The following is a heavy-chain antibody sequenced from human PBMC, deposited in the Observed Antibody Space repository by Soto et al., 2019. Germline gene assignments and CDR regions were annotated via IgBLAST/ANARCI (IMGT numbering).Heavy chain of an antibody. CDR1: GFTFDDYA. V-gene: IGHV3-9*01. Sequence: EVQLVESGGDLVRPGTSLRLSCAASGFTFDDYAMHWVRQAPGKGLEWVSSISWNSATIGYADSVKGRFTISRDNAKNSLYLQMNSLRREDTDFYVCAKANSRPSSSPYDYWGQGTLVTVSS. J-gene: IGHJ4*02. D-gene: IGHD6-13*01. CDR2: ISWNSATI. CDR3: AKANSRPSSSPYDY.